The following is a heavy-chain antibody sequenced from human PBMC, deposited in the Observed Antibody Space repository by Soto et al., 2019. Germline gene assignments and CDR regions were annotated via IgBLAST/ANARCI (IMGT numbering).Heavy chain of an antibody. D-gene: IGHD2-2*01. CDR2: ISGSGGST. CDR1: GFTFSSYA. J-gene: IGHJ6*03. Sequence: GGSLRLSCAASGFTFSSYAMSWVRQAPGKGLEWVSAISGSGGSTYYAYSVKGRFTISRDNSKNTRYLQMTSLRAEETAVYYCATASTYQLLVRNYYCYMDVWGKGTTVTVSS. V-gene: IGHV3-23*01. CDR3: ATASTYQLLVRNYYCYMDV.